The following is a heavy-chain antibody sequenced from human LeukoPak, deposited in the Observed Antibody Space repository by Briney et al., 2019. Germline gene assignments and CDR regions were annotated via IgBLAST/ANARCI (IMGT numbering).Heavy chain of an antibody. CDR3: ARGASRHGNWFDP. J-gene: IGHJ5*02. V-gene: IGHV4-31*03. Sequence: PSETLSLTCTVSGGSISSGDYYWTWIRQHPGKGLEWIGYIYDSGTTYYNPSLQSRITMSLDTSKNQFSVKLSSVTAADTAVYYCARGASRHGNWFDPWGQGTLVTVSS. CDR1: GGSISSGDYY. CDR2: IYDSGTT.